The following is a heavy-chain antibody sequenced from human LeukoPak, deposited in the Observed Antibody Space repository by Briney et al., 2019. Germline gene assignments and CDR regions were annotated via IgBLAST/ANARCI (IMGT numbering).Heavy chain of an antibody. J-gene: IGHJ5*02. CDR1: GYTLTELS. D-gene: IGHD4-23*01. V-gene: IGHV1-24*01. Sequence: ASVKVSCKVSGYTLTELSMHWVRQAPGKGREWMGGFDPEDGETIYAPKFQGRVTMTEDTSTDTAYMELSSLRSEDTAVYYCATRDYGGNSGWFDPWGQGTLVTVSS. CDR2: FDPEDGET. CDR3: ATRDYGGNSGWFDP.